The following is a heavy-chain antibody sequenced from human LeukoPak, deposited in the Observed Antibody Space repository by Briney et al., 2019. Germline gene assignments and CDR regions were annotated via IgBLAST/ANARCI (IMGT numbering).Heavy chain of an antibody. CDR2: INWSGTRI. J-gene: IGHJ4*02. D-gene: IGHD3-3*01. V-gene: IGHV3-9*01. CDR1: GFSFGDYG. CDR3: ARDRNTNFGVLTQGLDY. Sequence: GRSLRLTCAASGFSFGDYGMHWVRHAPGKGLEWVSGINWSGTRIDYADSVQGRFTISRDTAKKSLYLQMESLRTEDTAFYYCARDRNTNFGVLTQGLDYWGQGNLVTVSS.